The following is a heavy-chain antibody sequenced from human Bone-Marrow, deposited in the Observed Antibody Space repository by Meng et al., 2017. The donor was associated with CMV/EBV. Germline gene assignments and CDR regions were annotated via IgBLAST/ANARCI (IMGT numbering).Heavy chain of an antibody. CDR2: MNPNSGNT. Sequence: ASVKVSCKASGYTFTSYDINWVRQATGQGLEWMGWMNPNSGNTNYAQKLQGRVTMTTDTSTSTAYMELRSLRSDDTAVYYCVTGTPYYYYYGMDVWGQGTTVTVSS. CDR1: GYTFTSYD. J-gene: IGHJ6*02. CDR3: VTGTPYYYYYGMDV. D-gene: IGHD1-14*01. V-gene: IGHV1-18*01.